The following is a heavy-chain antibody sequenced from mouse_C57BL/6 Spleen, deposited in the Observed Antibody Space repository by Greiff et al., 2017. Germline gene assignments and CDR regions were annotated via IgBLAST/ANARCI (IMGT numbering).Heavy chain of an antibody. J-gene: IGHJ1*03. D-gene: IGHD1-1*01. CDR1: GYTFTSYW. CDR3: AMGYYGSSYWYVDV. V-gene: IGHV1-74*01. CDR2: LHPSDSAT. Sequence: QVQLQQPGAELVKPGASVKVSCKASGYTFTSYWMHWVKQRPGHGLEWIGRLHPSDSATNYNQQFKGTATLTVDKSSSPAYMQLSSLTSEDSAVYYGAMGYYGSSYWYVDVWGTGTTVTVSS.